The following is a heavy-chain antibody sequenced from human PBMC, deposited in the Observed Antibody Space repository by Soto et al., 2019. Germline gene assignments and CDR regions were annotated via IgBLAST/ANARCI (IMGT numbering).Heavy chain of an antibody. V-gene: IGHV3-23*01. CDR3: VKKRSYDRSNYDHFDY. CDR1: GFSFSTYP. D-gene: IGHD3-22*01. Sequence: LRLSCATSGFSFSTYPMSWVRQAPGKGLEWVTAISANGRGTSYADSVKGRFTILRDNSKNTLYLQMNSVRAEDTAVYFCVKKRSYDRSNYDHFDYWGQGTLVTVSS. CDR2: ISANGRGT. J-gene: IGHJ4*02.